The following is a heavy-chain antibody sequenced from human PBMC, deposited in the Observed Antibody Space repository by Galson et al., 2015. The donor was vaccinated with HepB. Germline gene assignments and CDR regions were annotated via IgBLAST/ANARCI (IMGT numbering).Heavy chain of an antibody. D-gene: IGHD6-19*01. J-gene: IGHJ4*02. CDR3: ARGRSGRARPLDY. V-gene: IGHV3-7*03. CDR1: GFTFSSYW. CDR2: IKQDGSEK. Sequence: SLRLSCAASGFTFSSYWMSWVRQAPGKGLEWVANIKQDGSEKYYVDSVKGRFTISRDNAKNSLYLQMNSLRAEDTAVYYCARGRSGRARPLDYWGQGTLVTVSS.